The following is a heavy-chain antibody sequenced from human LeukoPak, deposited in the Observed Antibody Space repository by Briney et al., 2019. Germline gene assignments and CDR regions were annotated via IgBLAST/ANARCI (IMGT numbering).Heavy chain of an antibody. CDR2: IIPIFGTA. CDR3: ARGGRYYDSSGYYARFDY. D-gene: IGHD3-22*01. V-gene: IGHV1-69*01. Sequence: ASVKVSCKASGGTFSSYAISWVRQAPGQGLEWMGGIIPIFGTANYAQKFQGRVTITADESTSTAYMELSSLRSEDTAVHYCARGGRYYDSSGYYARFDYWGQGTLVTVSS. CDR1: GGTFSSYA. J-gene: IGHJ4*02.